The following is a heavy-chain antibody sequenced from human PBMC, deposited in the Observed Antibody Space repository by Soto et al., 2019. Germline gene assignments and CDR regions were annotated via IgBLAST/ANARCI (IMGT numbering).Heavy chain of an antibody. D-gene: IGHD6-6*01. CDR1: GYSFTSYW. J-gene: IGHJ6*02. CDR2: IYPGDSDT. Sequence: GESLKISCKGSGYSFTSYWIGWVRQMPGKGLEWMGIIYPGDSDTRYSPSFQGQVTISDDKSIKTAYIPRSSLKASDTAMYDCASSSNYGYYGMDVWGQGTSVTATS. CDR3: ASSSNYGYYGMDV. V-gene: IGHV5-51*01.